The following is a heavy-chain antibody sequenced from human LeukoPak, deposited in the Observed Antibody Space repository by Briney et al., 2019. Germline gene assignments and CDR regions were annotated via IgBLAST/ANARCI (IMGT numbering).Heavy chain of an antibody. J-gene: IGHJ3*02. CDR1: GFTFSSYA. Sequence: GASLKLSCTASGFTFSSYAISWVRQAPGKGLEWMGRIIPILGIANYAQKFQGRVTITADKSTSTAYMELSSLRSEDTAVYYCATIVDTRAFDIWGQGTMVTVSS. CDR2: IIPILGIA. V-gene: IGHV1-69*04. CDR3: ATIVDTRAFDI. D-gene: IGHD5-12*01.